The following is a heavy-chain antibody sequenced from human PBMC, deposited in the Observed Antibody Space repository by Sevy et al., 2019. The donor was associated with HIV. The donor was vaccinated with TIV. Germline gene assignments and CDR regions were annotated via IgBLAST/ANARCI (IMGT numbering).Heavy chain of an antibody. CDR1: GYSFTSYW. D-gene: IGHD6-19*01. J-gene: IGHJ6*02. V-gene: IGHV5-10-1*01. CDR3: ARHAPRAVAGYYYYGMDV. Sequence: GESLKIYCKGSGYSFTSYWISWVRQMPGKGLEWMGRIDPSDSYTSYSPSFQGHVTISADKSISTAYLQWSSLKASDTAMYYCARHAPRAVAGYYYYGMDVWGQGTTVTVSS. CDR2: IDPSDSYT.